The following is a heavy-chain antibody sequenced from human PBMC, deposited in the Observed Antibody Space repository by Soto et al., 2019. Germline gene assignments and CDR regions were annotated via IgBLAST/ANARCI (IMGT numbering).Heavy chain of an antibody. Sequence: ASVKVSCKASGYTFTTYAIHWVCQAPGQGLEWMGWINTGNGNTKYSQRFQGRVTLTRDTSASTAYMELNSLRSEDTALYYCVRRRFPSSSWFDDFDIRCLRTTVPVSS. CDR2: INTGNGNT. D-gene: IGHD6-13*01. CDR1: GYTFTTYA. CDR3: VRRRFPSSSWFDDFDI. J-gene: IGHJ3*02. V-gene: IGHV1-3*04.